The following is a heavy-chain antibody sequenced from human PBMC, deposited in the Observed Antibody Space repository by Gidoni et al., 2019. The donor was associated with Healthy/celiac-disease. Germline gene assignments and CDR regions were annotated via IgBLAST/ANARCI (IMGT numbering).Heavy chain of an antibody. CDR1: GFTCSSYA. D-gene: IGHD6-19*01. J-gene: IGHJ4*02. CDR3: ARDNLYSSGWYYFDY. V-gene: IGHV3-30-3*01. Sequence: QVQLVESGGGGVQPGRSLRLSCAASGFTCSSYAMHWVRQAPGKGLEWVAVISYDGSNKYYADSVKGRFTISRDNSKNTLYLQMNSLRAEDTAVYYCARDNLYSSGWYYFDYWGQGTLVTVSS. CDR2: ISYDGSNK.